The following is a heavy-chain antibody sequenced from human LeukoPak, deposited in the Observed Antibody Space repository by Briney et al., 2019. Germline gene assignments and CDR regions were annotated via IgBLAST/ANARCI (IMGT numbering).Heavy chain of an antibody. CDR3: AREHEFAAFDI. CDR1: GGSFSGYY. J-gene: IGHJ3*02. V-gene: IGHV4-34*01. CDR2: INHSGST. Sequence: PSETLSLTSAVYGGSFSGYYWSWIRQPPGKGLEWIGEINHSGSTNYNPSLKSRVTISVDTSKNQFSLKLSSVTAADTAVYYCAREHEFAAFDIWGQGTMVTVSS.